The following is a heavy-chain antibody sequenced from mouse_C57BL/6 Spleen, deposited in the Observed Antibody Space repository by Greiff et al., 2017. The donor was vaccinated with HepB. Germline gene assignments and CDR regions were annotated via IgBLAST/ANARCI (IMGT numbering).Heavy chain of an antibody. Sequence: VQLVESGPELVKPGASVKISCKASGYAFSSSWMNWVKQRPGKGLEWIGRIYPGDGDTNYNGKFKGKATLTADKSSSTAYMQLSSLTSEDSAVYFCARSNYYGSSYEDYWGQGTTLTVSS. D-gene: IGHD1-1*01. CDR1: GYAFSSSW. CDR3: ARSNYYGSSYEDY. J-gene: IGHJ2*01. CDR2: IYPGDGDT. V-gene: IGHV1-82*01.